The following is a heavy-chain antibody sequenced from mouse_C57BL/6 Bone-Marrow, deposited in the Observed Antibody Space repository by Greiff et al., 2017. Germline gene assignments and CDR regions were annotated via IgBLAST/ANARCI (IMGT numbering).Heavy chain of an antibody. D-gene: IGHD1-1*01. V-gene: IGHV1-59*01. CDR1: GYTFTSYW. CDR2: IDPSDSYT. CDR3: ARSGPYYYGSSYSYYFDY. J-gene: IGHJ2*01. Sequence: QVQLQQPGAELVRPGTSVKLSCKASGYTFTSYWMHWVKQRPGQGLEWIGVIDPSDSYTNYNQKFKGKATLTVDTSSSTAYMQLSSLTSEDSAVYCCARSGPYYYGSSYSYYFDYWGQGTTLTVSS.